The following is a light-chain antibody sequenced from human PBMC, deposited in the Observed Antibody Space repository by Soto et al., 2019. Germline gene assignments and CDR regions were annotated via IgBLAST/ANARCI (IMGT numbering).Light chain of an antibody. CDR3: KQSNSFPLT. J-gene: IGKJ4*01. V-gene: IGKV1-12*01. CDR2: ATS. CDR1: QVIDRW. Sequence: DIQMTQSPSSLSASLGDRVTITCRASQVIDRWLAWYQQKPGEAPKVLIYATSSLRSGVPSRFSGSGSGTDFSLTISSLHPEDLATYYCKQSNSFPLTFDGGTKV.